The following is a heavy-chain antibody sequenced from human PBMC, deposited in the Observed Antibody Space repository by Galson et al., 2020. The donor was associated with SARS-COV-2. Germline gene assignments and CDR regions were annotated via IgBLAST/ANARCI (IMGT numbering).Heavy chain of an antibody. CDR1: GFTFSSYA. Sequence: GGSLRLSCAASGFTFSSYAMHWVRQAPGKGLEWVAVISYDGSNKYYADSVKGQFTISRDNSKNTLYLQMNSLRAEDTAVYYCARGPVSGWFDYMDVWGKGTTVTVSS. CDR3: ARGPVSGWFDYMDV. CDR2: ISYDGSNK. V-gene: IGHV3-30*04. J-gene: IGHJ6*03. D-gene: IGHD6-19*01.